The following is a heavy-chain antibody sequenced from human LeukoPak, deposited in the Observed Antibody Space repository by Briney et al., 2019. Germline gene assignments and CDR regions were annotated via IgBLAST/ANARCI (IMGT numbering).Heavy chain of an antibody. V-gene: IGHV1-8*01. D-gene: IGHD3-22*01. CDR1: GYIFTSYD. Sequence: RASVKGSCKASGYIFTSYDFNRLRQAAGQGLEWMGWMNPDSGSTGYEQKFQSSGTMTRGTTTSTAYMELSSLSSEDTAVYYCATPGVHYDPSGYYPFQHWGQGPLVTVST. CDR2: MNPDSGST. CDR3: ATPGVHYDPSGYYPFQH. J-gene: IGHJ1*01.